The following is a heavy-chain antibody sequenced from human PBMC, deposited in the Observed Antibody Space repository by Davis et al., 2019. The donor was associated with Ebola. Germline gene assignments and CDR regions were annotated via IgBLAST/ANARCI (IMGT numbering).Heavy chain of an antibody. CDR1: GFTFSSYW. CDR3: AKTSGSGTYLPNDY. J-gene: IGHJ4*02. V-gene: IGHV3-74*01. Sequence: HTGGSLRLSCAASGFTFSSYWMHWVRQAPGKGLVWVSRINSDGSSTSYADSVKGRFTISRDNAKNTLYLQMNSLRAEDTAVYYCAKTSGSGTYLPNDYWGQGTLVIVSS. D-gene: IGHD3-10*01. CDR2: INSDGSST.